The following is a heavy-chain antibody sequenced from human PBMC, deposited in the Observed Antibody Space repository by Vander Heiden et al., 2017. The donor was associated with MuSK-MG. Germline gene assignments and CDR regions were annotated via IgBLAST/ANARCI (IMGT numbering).Heavy chain of an antibody. CDR2: ISGSGGST. D-gene: IGHD3-22*01. Sequence: VQLLESGGGLVQPGGSLRLACAAAGFTFGSYAMSWVRQAPGKGLGWVSAISGSGGSTYYADSVKGRFTISRDNSKNTLYLQMNSLRAEDTAVYYCAKVAYYYDSSGYDYWGQGTLVTVSS. CDR1: GFTFGSYA. V-gene: IGHV3-23*01. CDR3: AKVAYYYDSSGYDY. J-gene: IGHJ4*02.